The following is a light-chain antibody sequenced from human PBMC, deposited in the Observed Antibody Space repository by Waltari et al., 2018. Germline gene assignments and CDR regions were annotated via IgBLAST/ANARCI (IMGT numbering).Light chain of an antibody. CDR2: EGS. J-gene: IGLJ2*01. CDR1: SSDVGSYNL. Sequence: QSALTQPASVSGSPGQSITISCTGTSSDVGSYNLVSWYQQHPGKAPKLMIYEGSKRRSGVSNRFSGAKSGNTASLTIAGLQAGDEAIYYCCSYTGSSTLVFGGGTKLTVL. V-gene: IGLV2-23*01. CDR3: CSYTGSSTLV.